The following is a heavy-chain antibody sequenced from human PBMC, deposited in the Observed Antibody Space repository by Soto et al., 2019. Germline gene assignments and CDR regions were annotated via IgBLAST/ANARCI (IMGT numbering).Heavy chain of an antibody. D-gene: IGHD3-3*01. Sequence: SETLSLTCAVYGGSFSGYYWSWIRQPPGKGLEWIGYIYYSGSTNYNPSLKSRVTISVDTSKNQFSLRLSSVTAADTAIYYCATRITVFGLLIPPFDPWGQGTLVTVSS. CDR2: IYYSGST. V-gene: IGHV4-59*03. CDR1: GGSFSGYY. CDR3: ATRITVFGLLIPPFDP. J-gene: IGHJ5*02.